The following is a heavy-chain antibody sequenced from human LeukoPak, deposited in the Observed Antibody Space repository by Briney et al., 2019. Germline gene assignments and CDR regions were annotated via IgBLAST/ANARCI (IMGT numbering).Heavy chain of an antibody. CDR2: ISSSSSYI. Sequence: GGSLRLSCAASGFTFSKYDMHWVRQAPGKGLEWVSFISSSSSYIYYADSVKGRFTISRDNAKNSLYLQMNSLRAEDTAVYHCARDHDWDYMDVWGKGTTVTVSS. V-gene: IGHV3-21*01. D-gene: IGHD3-9*01. CDR3: ARDHDWDYMDV. CDR1: GFTFSKYD. J-gene: IGHJ6*03.